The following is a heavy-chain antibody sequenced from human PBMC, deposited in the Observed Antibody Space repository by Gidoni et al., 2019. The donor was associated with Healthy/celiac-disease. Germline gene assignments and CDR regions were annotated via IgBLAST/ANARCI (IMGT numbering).Heavy chain of an antibody. CDR1: GGSLRSSSYY. CDR2: IYYSGST. CDR3: ARHPILAGRAGWFDP. V-gene: IGHV4-39*01. Sequence: QLPLQESGPGLVKPSETLSLTCTVSGGSLRSSSYYWGWIRQPPGKGLEWIGSIYYSGSTYYNPSLKSRVTISVDTSKNQFSLKLSSVTAADTAVDDCARHPILAGRAGWFDPWGQGTLVTVSS. D-gene: IGHD6-13*01. J-gene: IGHJ5*02.